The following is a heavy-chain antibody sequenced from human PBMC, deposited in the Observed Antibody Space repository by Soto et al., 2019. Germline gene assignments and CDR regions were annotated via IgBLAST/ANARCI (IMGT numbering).Heavy chain of an antibody. D-gene: IGHD1-1*01. CDR2: IVPMIGKV. V-gene: IGHV1-69*02. CDR3: ALRTGNWNPLAD. J-gene: IGHJ4*02. CDR1: GGTTSSYT. Sequence: QVQLVQSGAEVEKPGSSVKVSCKVSGGTTSSYTIGWVRQAPGQGLQWMGNIVPMIGKVDYAQTFQDRVTLTADKSTRTAYMEWSRLRSEDTAVYFCALRTGNWNPLADWGQGTLVTVSS.